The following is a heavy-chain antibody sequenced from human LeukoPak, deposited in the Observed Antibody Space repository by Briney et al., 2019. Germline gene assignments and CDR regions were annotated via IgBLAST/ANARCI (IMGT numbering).Heavy chain of an antibody. V-gene: IGHV1-2*02. D-gene: IGHD6-6*01. CDR3: AKSSPWTRYGFDI. Sequence: ASVKVSCKASGYTFTGYYIHWVRQAPGQGLEWMGWINPDSGGTNYAQKFQGRVTMTRDTSITTAYMELSSLRSDDTAVYYCAKSSPWTRYGFDIWGQGTMVTVSS. CDR1: GYTFTGYY. J-gene: IGHJ3*02. CDR2: INPDSGGT.